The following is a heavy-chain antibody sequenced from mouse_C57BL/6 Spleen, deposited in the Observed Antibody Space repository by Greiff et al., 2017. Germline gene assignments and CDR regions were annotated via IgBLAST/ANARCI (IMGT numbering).Heavy chain of an antibody. J-gene: IGHJ2*01. V-gene: IGHV5-17*01. CDR2: ISSGSSTI. Sequence: EVKLVESGGGLVKPGGSLKLSCAASGFTFSDYGMHWVRQAPEKGLEWVAYISSGSSTIYYADTVKGRFTISRDNAKNTLFLQMTSMRSEDTAMYYCARKDGSSYYFDYWGQGTTLTVSS. CDR1: GFTFSDYG. D-gene: IGHD1-1*01. CDR3: ARKDGSSYYFDY.